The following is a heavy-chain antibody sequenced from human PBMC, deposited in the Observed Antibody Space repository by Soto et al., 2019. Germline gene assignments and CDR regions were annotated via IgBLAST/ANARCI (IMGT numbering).Heavy chain of an antibody. V-gene: IGHV4-31*03. J-gene: IGHJ2*01. CDR2: IYYSGST. CDR3: AMSKPPPWSGYLRGGWYFDL. Sequence: QVQLQESGPGLVKPSQTLSLTCTVSGGSISSGGYYWSWIRQHPGKGLEWIGYIYYSGSTYYNPSLKSRVTISVDTSKNQFSLKLSSVTAADTAVYYCAMSKPPPWSGYLRGGWYFDLWGRGTLVTVSS. D-gene: IGHD3-3*01. CDR1: GGSISSGGYY.